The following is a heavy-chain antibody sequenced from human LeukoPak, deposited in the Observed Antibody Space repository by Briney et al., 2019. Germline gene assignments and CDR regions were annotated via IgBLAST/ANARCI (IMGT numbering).Heavy chain of an antibody. Sequence: PGESLRVSCAASGFTFSSYWMNWARQAPGKGLEWVASINHNGNVNYYVDSVKGRFTISRDNAKNLLYLQMSNLRAEDTAVYFCARGGGLDVWGQGATVTVSS. V-gene: IGHV3-7*03. D-gene: IGHD3-16*01. CDR2: INHNGNVN. J-gene: IGHJ6*02. CDR1: GFTFSSYW. CDR3: ARGGGLDV.